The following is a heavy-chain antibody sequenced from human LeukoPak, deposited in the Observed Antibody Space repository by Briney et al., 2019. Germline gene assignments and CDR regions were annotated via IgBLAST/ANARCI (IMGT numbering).Heavy chain of an antibody. CDR2: ISYDGSNK. V-gene: IGHV3-30*03. D-gene: IGHD6-13*01. CDR3: AMGAAAY. Sequence: PGGSLRLSCAASGFTFSSYGMHWVRQAPGKGLEWVAVISYDGSNKCYADSVKGRFTISRDNAKNSLYLQMNSLRDEDTAVYYCAMGAAAYWGQGTLVTVSS. CDR1: GFTFSSYG. J-gene: IGHJ4*02.